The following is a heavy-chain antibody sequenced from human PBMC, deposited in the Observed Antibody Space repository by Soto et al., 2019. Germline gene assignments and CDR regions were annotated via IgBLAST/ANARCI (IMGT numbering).Heavy chain of an antibody. D-gene: IGHD3-10*01. Sequence: EVRLVESGGGLVQPGGSLRLSCAASGFTFSTYWMHWVRQAPGKGLVWVSRINGDGTTTQYADSVKGRFTISRANAKNTLYLQMNTLRGADTAMYYCASITMVRGPSDYWGQGPLVTVSS. V-gene: IGHV3-74*02. J-gene: IGHJ4*02. CDR1: GFTFSTYW. CDR2: INGDGTTT. CDR3: ASITMVRGPSDY.